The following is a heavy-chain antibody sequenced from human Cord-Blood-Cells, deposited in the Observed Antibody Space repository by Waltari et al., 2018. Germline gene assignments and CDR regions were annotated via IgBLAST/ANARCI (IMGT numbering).Heavy chain of an antibody. CDR1: GGPISSRSYY. CDR3: ARLLLGAGDY. Sequence: QLQLQESGPGLVKPSETLSLTCTVSGGPISSRSYYRGWIRQPPGKGLEWIGSIYYSGSTYYNPSLKSRVTISVDTSKNQFSLKLSSVTAADTAVYYCARLLLGAGDYWGQGTLVTVSS. J-gene: IGHJ4*02. D-gene: IGHD3-16*01. V-gene: IGHV4-39*01. CDR2: IYYSGST.